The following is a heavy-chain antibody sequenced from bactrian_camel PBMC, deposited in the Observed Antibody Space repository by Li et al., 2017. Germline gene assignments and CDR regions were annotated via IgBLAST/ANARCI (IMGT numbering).Heavy chain of an antibody. CDR3: VTHSGSWSFAY. CDR1: GFTFSSYY. Sequence: HVQLVESGGGLVQPGGSLRLSCAASGFTFSSYYMGWVRQAPGKGLEWVSSVDSDGSNTYYTDSVKGRFTISRDNDKNTVYLQMNSRESEDTALYYCVTHSGSWSFAYWGQGTQVTVS. CDR2: VDSDGSNT. J-gene: IGHJ4*01. V-gene: IGHV3-2*01. D-gene: IGHD2*01.